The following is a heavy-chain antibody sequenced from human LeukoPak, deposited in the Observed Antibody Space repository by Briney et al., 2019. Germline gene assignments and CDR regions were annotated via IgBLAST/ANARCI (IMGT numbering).Heavy chain of an antibody. J-gene: IGHJ3*02. D-gene: IGHD3-10*01. CDR3: XXXWXGESXDGLDI. CDR1: GFTLTNDF. V-gene: IGHV3-15*01. CDR2: IKSEIEGGTT. Sequence: GGSLRLSCAASGFTLTNDFMTWVRQAPGKGLEWVGRIKSEIEGGTTDHAASVKGRFAISRDESTNSLFLQMNSLRNEDTAVYXXXXXWXGESXDGLDIWGRGSMVVVSS.